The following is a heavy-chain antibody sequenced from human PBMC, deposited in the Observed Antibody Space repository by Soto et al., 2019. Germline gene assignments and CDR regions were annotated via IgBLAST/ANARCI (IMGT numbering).Heavy chain of an antibody. D-gene: IGHD6-13*01. J-gene: IGHJ4*02. Sequence: PGKSLKISCKGSGYSFTSYLIGWVRQMPGKGLEWMGIIYPGDSDTRYSPSFQGQVTISADKSISTAYLQWSSLKASDTAMYYCARAYSSSWYYFDYWGQGTLVTVSS. CDR3: ARAYSSSWYYFDY. V-gene: IGHV5-51*03. CDR1: GYSFTSYL. CDR2: IYPGDSDT.